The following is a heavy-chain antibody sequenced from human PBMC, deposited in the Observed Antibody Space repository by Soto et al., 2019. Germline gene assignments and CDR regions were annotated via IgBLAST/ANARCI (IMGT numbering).Heavy chain of an antibody. CDR1: GGSISSGGYY. J-gene: IGHJ1*01. V-gene: IGHV4-31*03. D-gene: IGHD4-17*01. Sequence: QVQLQESGPGLVKPSQTLSLTCTVSGGSISSGGYYWSWIRQHPGKGLEWIGYIYYSGSTYYNPSLKSRVTTSVDTSKHQFSLKLSSVTAADTAVYYCASEDYGANAEYFQHWGQGTLVTVSS. CDR2: IYYSGST. CDR3: ASEDYGANAEYFQH.